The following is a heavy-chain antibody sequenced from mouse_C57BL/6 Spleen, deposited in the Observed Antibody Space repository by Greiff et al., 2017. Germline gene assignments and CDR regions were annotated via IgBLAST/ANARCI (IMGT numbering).Heavy chain of an antibody. CDR1: GYSFTDYN. J-gene: IGHJ3*01. Sequence: EVQLQQSGPELVKPGASVKISCKASGYSFTDYNMNWVKQSNGKSLEWIGVINPNYGTTGYNQKFKGKATLTVDQTSSTAYMQLNSLPSEDSAVYYCARRGQLRLDAWFAYWGQGTLVTVSA. V-gene: IGHV1-39*01. CDR2: INPNYGTT. CDR3: ARRGQLRLDAWFAY. D-gene: IGHD3-2*02.